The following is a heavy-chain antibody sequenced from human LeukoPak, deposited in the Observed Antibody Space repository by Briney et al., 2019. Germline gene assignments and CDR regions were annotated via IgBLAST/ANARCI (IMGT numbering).Heavy chain of an antibody. CDR1: GGSISSSSYY. Sequence: SETLSLTCTVSGGSISSSSYYWGWIRQPPGKGLEWIGSIYYSGSTYYNPSLKSRVTISVDTSKNHFSLKLSSVTAADTAVYYCARVTLLRGVISPILYYFDYWGQGTLVTVSS. V-gene: IGHV4-39*07. CDR2: IYYSGST. J-gene: IGHJ4*02. D-gene: IGHD3-10*01. CDR3: ARVTLLRGVISPILYYFDY.